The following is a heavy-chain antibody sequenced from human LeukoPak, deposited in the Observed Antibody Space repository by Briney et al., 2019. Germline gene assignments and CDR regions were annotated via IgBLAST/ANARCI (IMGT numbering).Heavy chain of an antibody. J-gene: IGHJ4*02. D-gene: IGHD3-10*01. V-gene: IGHV3-23*01. Sequence: SGGSLRLSCAASGFTFSSYAMSWVRQAPGKGLEWVSAISGSRGSTYYADSVKGGFTISRDNSKNTLYLQMNSLRAENTAVYYCAKTYYYGSGSYTKGKSFDYWGQGTLVTVSS. CDR1: GFTFSSYA. CDR2: ISGSRGST. CDR3: AKTYYYGSGSYTKGKSFDY.